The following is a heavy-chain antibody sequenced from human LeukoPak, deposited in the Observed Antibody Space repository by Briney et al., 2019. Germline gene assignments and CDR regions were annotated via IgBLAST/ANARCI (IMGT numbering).Heavy chain of an antibody. Sequence: PSQTLSLTCTVSGGSISSGGYYWSWIRQPPGTGLEWIGYIYHSGSTYYNPSLKSRVTISVDRSKHQFSLKLSSVTAADTAVYYCARDPRFRQSKGSSHDWGQGTLVTVSS. CDR2: IYHSGST. CDR1: GGSISSGGYY. J-gene: IGHJ4*02. V-gene: IGHV4-30-2*01. CDR3: ARDPRFRQSKGSSHD. D-gene: IGHD6-6*01.